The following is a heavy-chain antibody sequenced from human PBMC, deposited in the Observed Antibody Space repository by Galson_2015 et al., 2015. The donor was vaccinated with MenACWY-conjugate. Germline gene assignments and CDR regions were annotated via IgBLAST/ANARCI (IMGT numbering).Heavy chain of an antibody. D-gene: IGHD2-21*02. Sequence: SLRLSCAGSGFIFSSHWMHWVRQLPGEGLIWVSRMNGDGSIIDYADSVKGRFTTSRDNAKNMVFLQMDRLRAEDTAVYYCVRASNGDADSWGQGTLVTVSS. J-gene: IGHJ5*01. CDR1: GFIFSSHW. CDR2: MNGDGSII. V-gene: IGHV3-74*01. CDR3: VRASNGDADS.